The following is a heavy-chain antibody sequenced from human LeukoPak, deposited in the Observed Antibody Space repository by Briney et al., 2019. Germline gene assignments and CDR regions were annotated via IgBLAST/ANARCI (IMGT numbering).Heavy chain of an antibody. D-gene: IGHD2-2*01. V-gene: IGHV3-48*04. Sequence: GRSLRLSCAASGFTFSSYGIHWVRQAPGKGLEWVSYISNGGSRTYYADSVKGRFTISRDNAKNSLYLQMNSLRAEDTAIYYCARRYCSSTSCTMDVWGKGTTVTVSS. CDR3: ARRYCSSTSCTMDV. CDR1: GFTFSSYG. CDR2: ISNGGSRT. J-gene: IGHJ6*04.